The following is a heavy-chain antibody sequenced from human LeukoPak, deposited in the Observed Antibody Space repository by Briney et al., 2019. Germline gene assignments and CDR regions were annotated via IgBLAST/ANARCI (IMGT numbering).Heavy chain of an antibody. Sequence: PGGSLRLSCAASGFTFDGYAMHWVRQAPGKGLEWVSLISWDGGSTYYADSVKGRFTISRDNSKNSLYLQMNSLRAEDTALYYCAKGLKYSSSDTAIGDYWGQGTLVTVSS. CDR2: ISWDGGST. CDR3: AKGLKYSSSDTAIGDY. V-gene: IGHV3-43D*03. J-gene: IGHJ4*02. D-gene: IGHD6-13*01. CDR1: GFTFDGYA.